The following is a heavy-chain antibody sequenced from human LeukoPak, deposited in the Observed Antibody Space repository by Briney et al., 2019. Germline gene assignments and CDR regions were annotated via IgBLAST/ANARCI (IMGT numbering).Heavy chain of an antibody. V-gene: IGHV4-59*01. CDR2: IYYSGGT. J-gene: IGHJ5*02. CDR1: GGSITTYY. CDR3: ARDNPANWFDP. D-gene: IGHD1-14*01. Sequence: SETLSLTCTVSGGSITTYYWSWIRQSPGKGLEWIGHIYYSGGTNYNPSLKSRVTLSIDASKNQFSLRLSSVTAADTAIYYCARDNPANWFDPRGQGTLVTVSS.